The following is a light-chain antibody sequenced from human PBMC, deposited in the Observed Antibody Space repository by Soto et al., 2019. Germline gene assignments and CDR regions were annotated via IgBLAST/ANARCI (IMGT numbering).Light chain of an antibody. CDR1: SSDVGLYNL. Sequence: QSALTQPASVSGSPGQSITISCTGTSSDVGLYNLVSWYQQLPGKAPKLIIYEVNERPSGISDRFYGSKSGNTASLAISGLKDEDEADYYCCSYVGSSILMFGGGTKLTVL. J-gene: IGLJ3*02. CDR2: EVN. CDR3: CSYVGSSILM. V-gene: IGLV2-23*02.